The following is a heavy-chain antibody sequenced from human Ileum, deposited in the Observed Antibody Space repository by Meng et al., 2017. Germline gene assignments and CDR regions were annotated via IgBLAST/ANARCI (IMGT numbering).Heavy chain of an antibody. CDR2: IFQSGST. J-gene: IGHJ4*02. CDR1: GVSISSAIW. Sequence: QGHVQGAGPGLVKPSGTLSLTCAVSGVSISSAIWWGWVRQPPGKGLEWIGEIFQSGSTNYNPSLKSRVSISVDKSKNHLSLSLSSVTAADTAVYYCAKAAAYNLDIWGQGALVTVSS. D-gene: IGHD1-14*01. V-gene: IGHV4-4*02. CDR3: AKAAAYNLDI.